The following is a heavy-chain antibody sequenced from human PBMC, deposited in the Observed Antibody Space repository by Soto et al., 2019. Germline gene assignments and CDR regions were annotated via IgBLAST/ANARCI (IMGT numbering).Heavy chain of an antibody. CDR1: GSTFSSYS. V-gene: IGHV3-21*01. J-gene: IGHJ3*02. CDR3: ASIIAARPRQAFDI. CDR2: ISSSSSYI. Sequence: GSLLLSCAASGSTFSSYSMNWVRQAPGKGLEWVSSISSSSSYIYYADSVKGRFTISRDNAKNSLYLQMNSLRAEDTAVYYCASIIAARPRQAFDIWGQGTTVTV. D-gene: IGHD6-6*01.